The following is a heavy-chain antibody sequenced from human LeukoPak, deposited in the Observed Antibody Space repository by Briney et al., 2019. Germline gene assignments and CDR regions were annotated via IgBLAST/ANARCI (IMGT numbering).Heavy chain of an antibody. CDR3: ARGQMATIFDY. J-gene: IGHJ4*02. V-gene: IGHV3-11*05. CDR2: ISSSSSYT. Sequence: GVSLTLSCAASGFTFSDYYMIWIRQAQGKGLEWVSYISSSSSYTNYADSVKGRFTISRDNAKNSLYLQMNSLRAEDTAVYYCARGQMATIFDYWGQGTLVTVSS. D-gene: IGHD5-24*01. CDR1: GFTFSDYY.